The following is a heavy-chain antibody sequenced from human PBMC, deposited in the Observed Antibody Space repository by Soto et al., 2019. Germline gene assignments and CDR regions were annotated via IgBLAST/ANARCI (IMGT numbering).Heavy chain of an antibody. CDR2: TYYGASS. J-gene: IGHJ4*02. CDR1: GYSISSGYY. D-gene: IGHD6-13*01. V-gene: IGHV4-38-2*01. CDR3: VRVAGSASWYETDS. Sequence: LSLTCAVSGYSISSGYYWGWIRQPPGKGLEWLGTTYYGASSYYNPSLRSRITILLDASTNQLSLKLSSVTAADTAVYFCVRVAGSASWYETDSWGQGILVTVSS.